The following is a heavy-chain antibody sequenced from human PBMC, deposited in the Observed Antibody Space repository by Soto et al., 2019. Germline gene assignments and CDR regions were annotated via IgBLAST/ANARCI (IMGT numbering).Heavy chain of an antibody. J-gene: IGHJ4*02. CDR1: GYTFTSSN. V-gene: IGHV1-18*04. D-gene: IGHD5-12*01. CDR3: ARDHGGYGTFDF. Sequence: QVQLVQSGPEVKKPEASVKVSCKASGYTFTSSNISWVRQPPGQGPEWLGWISGNNVVTNYAQNFQGRVSLTIDSSTTAADMEVRSLSFAETAIYYGARDHGGYGTFDFWGQGTLVTVSS. CDR2: ISGNNVVT.